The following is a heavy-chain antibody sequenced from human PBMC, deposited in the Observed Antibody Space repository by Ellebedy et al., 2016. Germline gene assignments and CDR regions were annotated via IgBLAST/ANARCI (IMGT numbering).Heavy chain of an antibody. J-gene: IGHJ4*02. V-gene: IGHV4-39*07. CDR1: GGSISSTYYY. CDR3: ARDVGRGSYFDY. D-gene: IGHD1-26*01. CDR2: IYYTGST. Sequence: GSLRLSCTVSGGSISSTYYYWGWIRQPPGKGLEWIGSIYYTGSTYYNPSLKSRVTISVDTSKNQFSLKLSSVTAADTAVYYCARDVGRGSYFDYWGQGTLVTVSS.